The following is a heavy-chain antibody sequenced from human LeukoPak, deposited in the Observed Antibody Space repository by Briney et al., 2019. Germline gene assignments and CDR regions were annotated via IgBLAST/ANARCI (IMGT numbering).Heavy chain of an antibody. D-gene: IGHD2-15*01. CDR1: GFTFDDYA. CDR3: ARVLRSGGSADP. Sequence: GGSLRLSCAASGFTFDDYAMHWVRQAPGKGLEWVSGISWNSGSIGYADSVKGRFTISRDNAKNSLYLQMNSLRAEDTAVYYCARVLRSGGSADPWGQGTLVTVSS. V-gene: IGHV3-9*01. J-gene: IGHJ5*02. CDR2: ISWNSGSI.